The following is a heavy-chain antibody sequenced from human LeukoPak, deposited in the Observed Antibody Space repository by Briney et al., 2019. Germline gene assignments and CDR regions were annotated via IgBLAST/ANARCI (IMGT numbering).Heavy chain of an antibody. Sequence: ASVKVSCKAFGYTFTSYYVHWVRQAPGQGREWMGIINPSGGTNYAQQFQGRVTMIRDTSTSTVYMELSSLRSEDTAVYYCARGTPGYSSVWGQGTLVTVSS. CDR2: INPSGGT. V-gene: IGHV1-46*01. D-gene: IGHD6-19*01. CDR1: GYTFTSYY. CDR3: ARGTPGYSSV. J-gene: IGHJ4*02.